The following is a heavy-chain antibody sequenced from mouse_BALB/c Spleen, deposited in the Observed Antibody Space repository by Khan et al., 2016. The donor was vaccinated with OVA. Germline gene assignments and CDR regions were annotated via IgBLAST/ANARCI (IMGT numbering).Heavy chain of an antibody. V-gene: IGHV14-3*02. Sequence: EVELVESGADFVKPGASVRLSCTASGFNIKDTYIHWINQRPQQGLVWIGRIDPANGDVRYDPKFQDKATIAADASSNTAYLQLSSLTSDDTAVYYCRRGAYSGLFAYWGQGTLVTVSA. J-gene: IGHJ3*01. CDR3: RRGAYSGLFAY. CDR1: GFNIKDTY. CDR2: IDPANGDV. D-gene: IGHD2-10*01.